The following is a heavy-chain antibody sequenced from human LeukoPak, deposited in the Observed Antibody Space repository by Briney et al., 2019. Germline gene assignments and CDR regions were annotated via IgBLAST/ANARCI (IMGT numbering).Heavy chain of an antibody. CDR3: ARDRGITMVRGVLNY. Sequence: ASVKVSCKASGYTFTSYYIGWVRQAPGQGLEWMGWISADNGNTNYAQKFQGRVTMTTDTSTSTAYMELRSLRSDDTAVYYCARDRGITMVRGVLNYWGQGTLVTVSS. CDR2: ISADNGNT. CDR1: GYTFTSYY. J-gene: IGHJ4*02. V-gene: IGHV1-18*01. D-gene: IGHD3-10*01.